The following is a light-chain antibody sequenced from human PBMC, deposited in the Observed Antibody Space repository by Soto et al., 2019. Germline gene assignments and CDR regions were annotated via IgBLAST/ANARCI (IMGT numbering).Light chain of an antibody. CDR2: SNI. Sequence: QSVLPQSPSASCTPGQVVTISFSGSSSNIGSNTVDWYQQFPGTAPKLLIYSNIKRPSGVPDRFSGSKSVTSASLAIRGLQSEDEADYFCATWDGSLTDYVFGTGTKVTVL. V-gene: IGLV1-44*01. CDR1: SSNIGSNT. CDR3: ATWDGSLTDYV. J-gene: IGLJ1*01.